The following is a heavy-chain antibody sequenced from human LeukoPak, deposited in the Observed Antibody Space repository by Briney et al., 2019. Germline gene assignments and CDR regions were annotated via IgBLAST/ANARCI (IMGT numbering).Heavy chain of an antibody. Sequence: SETLSLTCAVSGAPVISGGYSWSWIRQPPGKGLEWIGCIYHTANTFYSPSLQSRVTISVDTSKNQFSLKLSSVTAEDTAVYYCARDKHDSSGYYWDWFDPWGQGTLVTVSS. CDR1: GAPVISGGYS. D-gene: IGHD3-22*01. V-gene: IGHV4-30-2*01. CDR2: IYHTANT. J-gene: IGHJ5*02. CDR3: ARDKHDSSGYYWDWFDP.